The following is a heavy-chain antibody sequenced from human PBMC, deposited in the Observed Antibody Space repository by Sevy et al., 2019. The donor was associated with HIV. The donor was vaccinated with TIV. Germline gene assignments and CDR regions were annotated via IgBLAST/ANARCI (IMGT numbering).Heavy chain of an antibody. CDR2: IYAGSST. V-gene: IGHV3-53*01. D-gene: IGHD3-22*01. CDR3: TTHASDFDSSGYLERDAFDI. J-gene: IGHJ3*02. Sequence: GGSLRLSCAASGFKVSDNYMSWVRQAPGKGLEWVSVIYAGSSTYYADSVKGRFTISRDNSKNTLYLQMNSLRAEDTAVYYCTTHASDFDSSGYLERDAFDIWGQGTMVTVSS. CDR1: GFKVSDNY.